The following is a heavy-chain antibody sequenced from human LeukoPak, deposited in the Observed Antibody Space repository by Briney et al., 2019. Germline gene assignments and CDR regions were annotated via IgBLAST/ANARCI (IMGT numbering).Heavy chain of an antibody. CDR2: IYYSGST. D-gene: IGHD2-15*01. J-gene: IGHJ6*03. CDR3: ARGLSGPYYYYYMDV. V-gene: IGHV4-59*01. CDR1: GGSISSYY. Sequence: PSETLSLTCTVSGGSISSYYWSWIRQPPGKGLEWIGYIYYSGSTNYNPSLKSRVTISVDTSKNQFSLKLSSVTAADTAVYYCARGLSGPYYYYYMDVWGKGTSVTVSS.